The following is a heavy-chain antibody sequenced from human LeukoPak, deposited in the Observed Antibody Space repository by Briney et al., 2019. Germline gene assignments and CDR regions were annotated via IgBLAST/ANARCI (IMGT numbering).Heavy chain of an antibody. CDR2: IYHRGST. CDR1: GGSISGGGYS. V-gene: IGHV4-30-2*01. CDR3: ARVSLWFGELRWFDP. Sequence: TSQTLSLTCGVLGGSISGGGYSGSWIRQPPGKGREWIGYIYHRGSTYYSPSLKSRLTISVDRSKNQFSLKLSSGTAADTAVYYCARVSLWFGELRWFDPWGQGTLVTVSS. J-gene: IGHJ5*02. D-gene: IGHD3-10*01.